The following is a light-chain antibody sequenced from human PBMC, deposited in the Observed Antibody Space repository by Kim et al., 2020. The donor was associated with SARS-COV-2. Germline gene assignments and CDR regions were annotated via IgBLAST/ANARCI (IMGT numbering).Light chain of an antibody. CDR3: QQYAYWRA. V-gene: IGKV3-15*01. Sequence: ALPPGERATLSCRASQSSSSSLAWYQQKPGQAPRVLIYGASARATGIPARFSGSGSGTEFTLTISNLQSEDFAVYYCQQYAYWRAFGQGTRLEIK. J-gene: IGKJ5*01. CDR1: QSSSSS. CDR2: GAS.